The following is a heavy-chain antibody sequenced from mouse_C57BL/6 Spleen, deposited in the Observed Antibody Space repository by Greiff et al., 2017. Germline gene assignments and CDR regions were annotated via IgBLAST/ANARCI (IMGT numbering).Heavy chain of an antibody. D-gene: IGHD1-1*01. CDR3: ARRGRYCGSSYWYFDV. J-gene: IGHJ1*03. CDR1: GSTFTSYW. Sequence: VQLQQPGAELVRPGSSVKLSCKASGSTFTSYWMDWVKQRPGQGLEWIGNIYPSDSETHYNQKFKDKATLTVDKSSSTAYMQLSSLTSEDSAVYYCARRGRYCGSSYWYFDVWGTGTTVTVSS. CDR2: IYPSDSET. V-gene: IGHV1-61*01.